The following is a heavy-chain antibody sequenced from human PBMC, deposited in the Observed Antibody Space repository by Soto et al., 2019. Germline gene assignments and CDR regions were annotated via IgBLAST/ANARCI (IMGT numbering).Heavy chain of an antibody. CDR3: ARERYDILTGYYYYYGMDV. Sequence: GASVKVSCKASGYTFTGYYMHWVRQAPGQGLEWMGWINPNSGGTNYAQKFQGRVTMTRDTSISTAYMELSRLRSDDTAVYYCARERYDILTGYYYYYGMDVWGQGTTVTVSS. CDR2: INPNSGGT. V-gene: IGHV1-2*02. J-gene: IGHJ6*02. D-gene: IGHD3-9*01. CDR1: GYTFTGYY.